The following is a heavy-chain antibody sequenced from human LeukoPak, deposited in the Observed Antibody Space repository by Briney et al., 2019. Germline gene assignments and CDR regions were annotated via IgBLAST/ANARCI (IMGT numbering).Heavy chain of an antibody. Sequence: ASVKVSCKASGYTFTGYYMHWVRQAPGQGLEWMGWINPNSGGTNYAQKFQGWVTMTRDTSISTAYMELSSLRSEDTAVYYCARDTPTDYSNYKFDPSRDYYYGMDVWGQGTTVTVSS. V-gene: IGHV1-2*04. CDR3: ARDTPTDYSNYKFDPSRDYYYGMDV. J-gene: IGHJ6*02. D-gene: IGHD4-11*01. CDR1: GYTFTGYY. CDR2: INPNSGGT.